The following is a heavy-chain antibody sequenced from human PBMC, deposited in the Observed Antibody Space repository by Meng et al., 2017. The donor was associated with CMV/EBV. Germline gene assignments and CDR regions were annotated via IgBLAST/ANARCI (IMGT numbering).Heavy chain of an antibody. CDR1: SGSFSGYY. V-gene: IGHV4-34*01. CDR2: INHSGST. CDR3: ARGRGFCSSTSCYSRYYYYYGMDV. D-gene: IGHD2-2*01. J-gene: IGHJ6*02. Sequence: SETLSLTCAVYSGSFSGYYWSWIRQLPGKGLEWIGVINHSGSTNYHPSHKGRVTISVDTTKNQFSLKLTSVTAADTAVYYCARGRGFCSSTSCYSRYYYYYGMDVWGQGTTVTVSS.